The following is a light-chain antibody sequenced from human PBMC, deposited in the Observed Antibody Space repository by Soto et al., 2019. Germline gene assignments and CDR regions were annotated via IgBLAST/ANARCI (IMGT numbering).Light chain of an antibody. Sequence: QSALTQPPSVSGAPGQSVTISCTGTSCNVGAYNYVYWYQQHPGKAPKLMIYDISKRPSGVPDRFSGSKSGNTASLTISGLEAEDDADYYCCSYAGSYTDVFGIGTKLTVL. J-gene: IGLJ1*01. CDR3: CSYAGSYTDV. V-gene: IGLV2-11*01. CDR1: SCNVGAYNY. CDR2: DIS.